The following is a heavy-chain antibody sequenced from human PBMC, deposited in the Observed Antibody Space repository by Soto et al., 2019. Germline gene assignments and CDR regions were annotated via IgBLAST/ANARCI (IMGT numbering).Heavy chain of an antibody. V-gene: IGHV3-30-3*01. CDR2: ISYDGSNK. CDR1: GFTFSSYA. J-gene: IGHJ4*02. CDR3: ARVGLQFVAFGDFDY. D-gene: IGHD3-16*01. Sequence: QVQLVESGGGVVQPGRSLRLSCAASGFTFSSYAMHWVRQAPGKGLEWVAVISYDGSNKYYADSVKGRFTISRDNSKNTLYLQMNSLRAEDTAVYYCARVGLQFVAFGDFDYWGQGTLVTVSS.